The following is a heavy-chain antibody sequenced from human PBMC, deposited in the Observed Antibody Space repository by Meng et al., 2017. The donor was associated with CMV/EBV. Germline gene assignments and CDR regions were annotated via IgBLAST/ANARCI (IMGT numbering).Heavy chain of an antibody. Sequence: SETLSLTCTVSGGSISSSSYYWGWIRQPPGKGLEWIGSIYYSGSTYYNPSLKSRVTISVDTSKNQFSLRLSSVTAADTAVYYCARDFYDFWSGYYNWFDPWGQGTLVTVSS. CDR3: ARDFYDFWSGYYNWFDP. J-gene: IGHJ5*02. CDR2: IYYSGST. V-gene: IGHV4-39*07. CDR1: GGSISSSSYY. D-gene: IGHD3-3*01.